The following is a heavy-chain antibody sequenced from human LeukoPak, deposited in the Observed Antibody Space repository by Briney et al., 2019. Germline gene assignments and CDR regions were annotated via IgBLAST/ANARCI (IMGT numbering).Heavy chain of an antibody. CDR1: GFPFNTYA. J-gene: IGHJ6*02. D-gene: IGHD3-16*01. CDR3: ARGGGLDV. CDR2: ISSNGDNT. Sequence: GGSLRLSCSASGFPFNTYAIHWVRQAPGKGLEYVAGISSNGDNTDFADSAKGRFTISRDNSKSTLFLQMNSLRAEDTAVYFCARGGGLDVWGQGATVTVSS. V-gene: IGHV3-64D*06.